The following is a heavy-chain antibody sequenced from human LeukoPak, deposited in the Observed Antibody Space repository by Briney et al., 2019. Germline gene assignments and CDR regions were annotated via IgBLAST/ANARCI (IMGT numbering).Heavy chain of an antibody. CDR1: GFTFSSYS. CDR2: ISGSGGST. CDR3: AKESSGWYPYYFDY. V-gene: IGHV3-23*01. Sequence: TGGSLRLSCAASGFTFSSYSMNWVRQAPGKGLEWVSAISGSGGSTYYADSVKGRFTISRDNSKNTLYLQMNSLRAEDTAVYYCAKESSGWYPYYFDYWGQGTLVTVSS. J-gene: IGHJ4*02. D-gene: IGHD6-19*01.